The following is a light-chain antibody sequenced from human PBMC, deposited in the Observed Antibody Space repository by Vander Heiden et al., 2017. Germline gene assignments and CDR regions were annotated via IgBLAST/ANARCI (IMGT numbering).Light chain of an antibody. J-gene: IGKJ2*01. CDR1: QSVSSGY. V-gene: IGKV3-20*01. CDR3: QQYGSSPHT. CDR2: AAS. Sequence: EIVLTQSPCTLSLSPGERATLSCRASQSVSSGYLAWYQQKPGQAPRLLIYAASSRTTGIPDRFSGSGSGTDFTLTISRLEPEDFAMYYCQQYGSSPHTFGQGTKLEIK.